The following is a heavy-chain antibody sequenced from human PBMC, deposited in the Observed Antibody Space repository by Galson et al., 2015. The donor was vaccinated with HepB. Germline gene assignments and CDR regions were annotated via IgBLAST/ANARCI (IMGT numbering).Heavy chain of an antibody. CDR3: ARQHHYHSSTYWGPHCFDS. V-gene: IGHV1-69*13. Sequence: SVKASCKASGGTFSSFAISWVRQTPGQGLEWMGGIVPLFASPNYARIFQGRVTITADESTNTVYMELRSLQSGDTAMYYCARQHHYHSSTYWGPHCFDSWGQGTLVTVSA. D-gene: IGHD3-16*01. CDR1: GGTFSSFA. J-gene: IGHJ4*02. CDR2: IVPLFASP.